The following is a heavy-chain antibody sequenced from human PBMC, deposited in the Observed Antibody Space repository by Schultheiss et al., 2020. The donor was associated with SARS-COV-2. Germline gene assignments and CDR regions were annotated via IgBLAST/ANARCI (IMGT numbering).Heavy chain of an antibody. CDR3: ARVGLGELSL. Sequence: ASVKVSCKASGYTFTSYGISWVRQAPGQGLEWMGWISAYNGNTNYAQKFQGRVTITADESTSTAYMELSSLRSEDTAVYYCARVGLGELSLWGQGTLVTVSS. CDR1: GYTFTSYG. D-gene: IGHD3-16*02. J-gene: IGHJ4*02. CDR2: ISAYNGNT. V-gene: IGHV1-18*01.